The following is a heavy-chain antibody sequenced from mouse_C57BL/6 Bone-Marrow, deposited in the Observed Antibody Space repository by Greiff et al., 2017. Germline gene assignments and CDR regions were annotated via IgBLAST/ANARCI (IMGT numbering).Heavy chain of an antibody. Sequence: VHVKQSGPVLVKPGASVKMSCKASGYTFTDYYMNWVKQSHGKSLEWIGVINPYNGGTSYNQKFKGKATLTVDKSSSTAYMELNSLTSEDSAVYYCARSGYGYGYYFDYWGQGTTLTVSS. CDR2: INPYNGGT. CDR1: GYTFTDYY. J-gene: IGHJ2*01. CDR3: ARSGYGYGYYFDY. V-gene: IGHV1-19*01. D-gene: IGHD2-2*01.